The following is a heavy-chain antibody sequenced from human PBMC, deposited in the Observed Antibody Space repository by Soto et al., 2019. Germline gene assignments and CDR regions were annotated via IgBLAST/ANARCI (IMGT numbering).Heavy chain of an antibody. V-gene: IGHV2-5*02. D-gene: IGHD3-10*01. CDR1: GFSLTTDGEG. CDR3: AHSRNLITEDAQVGDFDY. Sequence: QITLKESGPTLVKPAQTLALTCSFSGFSLTTDGEGVGWVRQPPGEALEWLALIYWDDDERDSPSLKTRLTITTDPSKNQVVLIITHMDPVDTATYYCAHSRNLITEDAQVGDFDYWGQGTLVTVSS. CDR2: IYWDDDE. J-gene: IGHJ4*02.